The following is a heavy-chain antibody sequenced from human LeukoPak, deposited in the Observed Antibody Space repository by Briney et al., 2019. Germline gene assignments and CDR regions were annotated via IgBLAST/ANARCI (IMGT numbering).Heavy chain of an antibody. Sequence: PGGSLRLSCAASGFTVSSNYMSWVRQAPGKGLEWVSVIYRGGSTYYADSVKGRFTISRDNSKNTLYLQMNSLRAEDTAVYHCARDTNFERDYYYMDVWGKGTTVTVSS. CDR1: GFTVSSNY. V-gene: IGHV3-66*02. CDR3: ARDTNFERDYYYMDV. CDR2: IYRGGST. J-gene: IGHJ6*03.